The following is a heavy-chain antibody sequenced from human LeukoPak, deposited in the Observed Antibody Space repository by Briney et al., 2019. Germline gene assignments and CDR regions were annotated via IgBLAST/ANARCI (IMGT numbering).Heavy chain of an antibody. Sequence: GGSLRLSCAASGNYWMHWVRQAPGKGLVWVSNINSDGSWTSYADSVKGRFTISRDNSKNTLYLQMNSLRAEDTAVYYCARAERTGYGDYYYFDYWGQGTLVTVSS. J-gene: IGHJ4*02. D-gene: IGHD4-17*01. CDR3: ARAERTGYGDYYYFDY. CDR1: GNYW. CDR2: INSDGSWT. V-gene: IGHV3-74*01.